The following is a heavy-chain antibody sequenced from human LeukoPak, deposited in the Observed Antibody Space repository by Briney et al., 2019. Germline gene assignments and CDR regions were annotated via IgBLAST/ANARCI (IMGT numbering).Heavy chain of an antibody. D-gene: IGHD3-22*01. J-gene: IGHJ4*02. CDR1: GFTFSFYS. Sequence: PGGSLRLSCAASGFTFSFYSMNWVRQAPGKGLEWVSYISTSSSTIYYADSVKGRFTISRDNAKNSLYLQINSLRDEDTAVYYCARGVGYYDRSGYYHFDDWGQGTLVTVSS. CDR2: ISTSSSTI. V-gene: IGHV3-48*02. CDR3: ARGVGYYDRSGYYHFDD.